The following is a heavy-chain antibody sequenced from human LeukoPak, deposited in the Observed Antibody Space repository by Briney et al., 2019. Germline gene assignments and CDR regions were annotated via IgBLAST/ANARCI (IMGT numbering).Heavy chain of an antibody. J-gene: IGHJ4*02. CDR3: GTSEAGSSSYEPYDY. CDR1: GDSISDYH. V-gene: IGHV4-4*07. CDR2: IINSGVT. D-gene: IGHD2/OR15-2a*01. Sequence: PSETLSLTCTVSGDSISDYHWSWIRQPAGKGLEWIGRIINSGVTNYNPSLNSRVTISVDRSKNQFSLRLTSVTAADTAVYYCGTSEAGSSSYEPYDYWGQGTQVTVSA.